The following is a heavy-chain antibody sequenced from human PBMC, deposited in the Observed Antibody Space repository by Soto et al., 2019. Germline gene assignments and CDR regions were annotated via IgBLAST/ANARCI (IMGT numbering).Heavy chain of an antibody. CDR1: GTSISSSYW. Sequence: QVQLRQSGPGLVKPSGTLSLTCVVSGTSISSSYWWTWVRQSPGKGLEWIGEIYHTGITKYNPSLKTRVTISVDKSSNQFSLKLTSVXAXXXXXXXXXXXXXXXXXXXSEFPTWGQGSQVTXXS. CDR2: IYHTGIT. D-gene: IGHD3-10*01. J-gene: IGHJ5*02. CDR3: XXXXXXXXXXXSEFPT. V-gene: IGHV4-4*02.